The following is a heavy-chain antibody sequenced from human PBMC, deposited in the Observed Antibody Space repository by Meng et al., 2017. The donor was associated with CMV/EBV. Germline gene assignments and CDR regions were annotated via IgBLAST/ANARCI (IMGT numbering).Heavy chain of an antibody. D-gene: IGHD4-11*01. Sequence: GESLKISCAASGFTFSSYALHWVRQAPGQWLEWVAVISYDGSNKYYADSVKGRFTISRDNSTNTLYLQMNSLRAEDTAVYYCAREMRSHSHDYSNFFSYYCCGMDVWGQGTTVTVSS. V-gene: IGHV3-30*04. CDR1: GFTFSSYA. CDR3: AREMRSHSHDYSNFFSYYCCGMDV. J-gene: IGHJ6*02. CDR2: ISYDGSNK.